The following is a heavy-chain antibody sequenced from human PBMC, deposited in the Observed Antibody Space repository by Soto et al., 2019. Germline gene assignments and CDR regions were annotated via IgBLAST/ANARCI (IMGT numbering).Heavy chain of an antibody. CDR2: ITSSGSPM. D-gene: IGHD2-2*01. CDR1: GFTFTNYE. J-gene: IGHJ6*02. CDR3: ARLHCSSTNCSYNYYYGMDV. Sequence: GGSLRLSCVASGFTFTNYEINWVRQAPGKGLEWVAYITSSGSPMYYADSVKGRFTISRDNVRNSLYLQMNSLRAEDTAVYYCARLHCSSTNCSYNYYYGMDVWGQGTTVNVSS. V-gene: IGHV3-48*03.